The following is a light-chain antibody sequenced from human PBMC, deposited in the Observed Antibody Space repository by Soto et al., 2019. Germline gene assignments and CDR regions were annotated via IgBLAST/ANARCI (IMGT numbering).Light chain of an antibody. CDR3: QQYDSSPKT. CDR2: GAS. CDR1: QSVSSSY. J-gene: IGKJ1*01. V-gene: IGKV3-20*01. Sequence: EIGLTQSPGTLSLSPGERATLSCRASQSVSSSYLARYQQKPGQAPRLLIYGASSRATGIPDRFSGSGSGTDFTLTISRLEPEDFAVYYCQQYDSSPKTFGQGTKVDIK.